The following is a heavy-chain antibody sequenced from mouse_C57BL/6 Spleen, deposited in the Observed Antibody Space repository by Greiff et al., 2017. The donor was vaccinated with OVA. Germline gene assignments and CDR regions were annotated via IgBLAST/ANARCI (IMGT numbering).Heavy chain of an antibody. V-gene: IGHV5-4*01. D-gene: IGHD1-1*01. CDR2: ISDGGSYT. Sequence: EVQVVESGGGLVKPGGSLKLSCAASGFTFSSYAMSWVRQTPEKRLEWVATISDGGSYTYYPDNVKGRFTISRDNAKNNLYLQMSHLKSEDTAMYYCAREEITTVVAHFDYWGQGTTLTVSS. CDR3: AREEITTVVAHFDY. J-gene: IGHJ2*01. CDR1: GFTFSSYA.